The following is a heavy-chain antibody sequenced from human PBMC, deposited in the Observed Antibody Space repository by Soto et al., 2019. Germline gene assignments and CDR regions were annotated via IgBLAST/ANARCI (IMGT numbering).Heavy chain of an antibody. V-gene: IGHV1-69*01. Sequence: QVQLVQSGAEVKKPGSSVKVSCKASGGTFSSYAISWVRQAPGQGLEWMGGIIPIFGTANYAQKFQGRVTITADESTSTAYMELSSLRSEDTAVYYCARVGTSTVIPLYGMDVWGQGSTVTVSS. J-gene: IGHJ6*02. CDR1: GGTFSSYA. CDR2: IIPIFGTA. CDR3: ARVGTSTVIPLYGMDV. D-gene: IGHD4-17*01.